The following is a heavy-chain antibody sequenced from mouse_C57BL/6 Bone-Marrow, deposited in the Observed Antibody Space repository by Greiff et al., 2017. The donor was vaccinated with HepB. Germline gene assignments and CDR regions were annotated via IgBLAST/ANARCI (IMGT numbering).Heavy chain of an antibody. D-gene: IGHD1-1*01. V-gene: IGHV2-2*01. CDR3: ARKRTYYGSSLWYFDV. CDR2: IWSGGST. J-gene: IGHJ1*03. Sequence: VQLQQSGPGLVQPSQSLSITCTVSGFSLTSYGVHWVRQSPGKGLEWLGVIWSGGSTDYNAAFISRLSISKDNSKSQVFFKMNSLQADDTAIYYCARKRTYYGSSLWYFDVWGTGTTVTVSS. CDR1: GFSLTSYG.